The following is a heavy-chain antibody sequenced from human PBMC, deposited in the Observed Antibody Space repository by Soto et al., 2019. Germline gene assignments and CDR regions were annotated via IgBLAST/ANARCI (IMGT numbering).Heavy chain of an antibody. D-gene: IGHD5-12*01. CDR1: GGTFSKYT. V-gene: IGHV1-69*01. J-gene: IGHJ4*02. Sequence: QVQLAQSGAEVKKPGSSVKVSCKASGGTFSKYTISWVRQAPGQGLEWMGGIIPIFGTANYAQKFQGRVTITADESASTAYIALSSPTSDDTAGYYFARDAYSGYGTDDWGQGTLVTVSS. CDR2: IIPIFGTA. CDR3: ARDAYSGYGTDD.